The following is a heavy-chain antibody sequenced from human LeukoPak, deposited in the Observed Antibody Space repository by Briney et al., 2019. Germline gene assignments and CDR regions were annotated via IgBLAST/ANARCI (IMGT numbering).Heavy chain of an antibody. CDR3: AKDGGLLWFGEFPHFDY. CDR1: GFTVSNNY. CDR2: IYSGGST. V-gene: IGHV3-66*01. D-gene: IGHD3-10*01. Sequence: PGGSLRLSCAASGFTVSNNYMSWVRQAPGKGLEWVSVIYSGGSTYYADSVKGRFTISRDNSKNTLYLQMNSLRAEDTAVYYCAKDGGLLWFGEFPHFDYWGQGTLVTVSS. J-gene: IGHJ4*02.